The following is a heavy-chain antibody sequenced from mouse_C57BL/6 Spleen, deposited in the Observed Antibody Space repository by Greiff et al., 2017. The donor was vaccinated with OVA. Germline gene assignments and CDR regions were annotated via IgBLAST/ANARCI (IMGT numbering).Heavy chain of an antibody. D-gene: IGHD2-2*01. Sequence: EVQVVESGGGLVQPKGSLKLSCAASGFTFNTYAMHWVRQAPGKGLEWVARIRSKSSNYATYYADSVKDRFTISRDDSQSMLYLQMNNLKTEDKAMYYCVRDRGYDDYFDYWGQGTTLTVSS. J-gene: IGHJ2*01. CDR1: GFTFNTYA. CDR3: VRDRGYDDYFDY. V-gene: IGHV10-3*01. CDR2: IRSKSSNYAT.